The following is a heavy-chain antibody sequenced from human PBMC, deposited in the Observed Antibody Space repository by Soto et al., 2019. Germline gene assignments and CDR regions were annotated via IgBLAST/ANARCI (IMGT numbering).Heavy chain of an antibody. CDR3: ARVLYGDYYYYGMDV. V-gene: IGHV3-30-3*01. Sequence: GGSLRLSCAASGFTFSSYAMHWVRQAPGKGLEWVAVISYDGSNKYYADSVKGRFTISRDNSKNTLYLQMNSLRAEDTAVYYCARVLYGDYYYYGMDVWGQGTTVTVSS. J-gene: IGHJ6*02. CDR1: GFTFSSYA. D-gene: IGHD4-17*01. CDR2: ISYDGSNK.